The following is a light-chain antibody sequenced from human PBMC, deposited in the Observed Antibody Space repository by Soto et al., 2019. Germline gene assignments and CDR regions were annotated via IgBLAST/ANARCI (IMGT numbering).Light chain of an antibody. CDR2: AAS. V-gene: IGKV1-9*01. J-gene: IGKJ5*01. CDR3: QQLNSYPIT. Sequence: DIQMTQSPSSLSPPLGARVTITCLAIQDISNYLNWYQQKLGKAPKLLIYAASTLQSGVQSRFSGSGSATDFTLTISSMQPEDFATYYCQQLNSYPITFGPGTRVELK. CDR1: QDISNY.